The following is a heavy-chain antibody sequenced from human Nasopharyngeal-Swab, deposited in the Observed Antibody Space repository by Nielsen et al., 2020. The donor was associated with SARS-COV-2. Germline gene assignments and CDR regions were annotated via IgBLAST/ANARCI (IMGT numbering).Heavy chain of an antibody. Sequence: GESLKISCAASGFTFSDYYMSWIRQAPGKGLEWVSYISSSGSTIYYADSVKGRFTISRDNAKNSLYLQMNSLRAEDTAVYYCVIRYFDWLLSDYFDYWGQGTLVTVSS. V-gene: IGHV3-11*04. D-gene: IGHD3-9*01. CDR2: ISSSGSTI. CDR1: GFTFSDYY. J-gene: IGHJ4*02. CDR3: VIRYFDWLLSDYFDY.